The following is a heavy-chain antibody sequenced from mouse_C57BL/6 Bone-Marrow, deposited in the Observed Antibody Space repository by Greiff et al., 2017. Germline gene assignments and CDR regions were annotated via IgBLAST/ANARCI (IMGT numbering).Heavy chain of an antibody. CDR3: AREGITPPRAMDY. CDR2: ISSGSSTN. Sequence: EVHLVESGGGLVKPGGSLKLSCAASGFTFSDYGMHWVRQAPEKGLEWVAYISSGSSTNYYADTVKGRFTISRDNAKNTLFMQMTSLRSEDTAMYYCAREGITPPRAMDYWGQGTSVTVSS. D-gene: IGHD1-1*01. CDR1: GFTFSDYG. J-gene: IGHJ4*01. V-gene: IGHV5-17*01.